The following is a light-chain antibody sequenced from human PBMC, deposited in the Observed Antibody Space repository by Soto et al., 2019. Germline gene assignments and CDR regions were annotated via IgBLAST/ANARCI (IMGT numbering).Light chain of an antibody. CDR3: QQYNSYLYT. CDR2: DAS. CDR1: QSISSW. J-gene: IGKJ5*01. Sequence: DMQMTQYPSTLSASVGDRVTITCRASQSISSWLAWYQQKAGKAPKLLIYDASTLESGVPSRFSGSGSGTEFTLTITSLQPDDFATYYCQQYNSYLYTFGQGTRLEIK. V-gene: IGKV1-5*01.